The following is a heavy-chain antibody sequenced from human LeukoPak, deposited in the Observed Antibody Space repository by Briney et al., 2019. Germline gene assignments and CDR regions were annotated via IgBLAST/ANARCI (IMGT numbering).Heavy chain of an antibody. J-gene: IGHJ4*02. V-gene: IGHV3-7*01. D-gene: IGHD2-2*02. CDR1: GFTFSSYW. Sequence: PGGSLRLSCAASGFTFSSYWMSWVRQAPGKGLEWVANIKQDGSEKYYVDFVKGRFTISRDNAKNSLYLQMNSLRAEDTAVYYCARDLSRDGYCSSTSCYIPYFDYWGQGTLVTVSS. CDR2: IKQDGSEK. CDR3: ARDLSRDGYCSSTSCYIPYFDY.